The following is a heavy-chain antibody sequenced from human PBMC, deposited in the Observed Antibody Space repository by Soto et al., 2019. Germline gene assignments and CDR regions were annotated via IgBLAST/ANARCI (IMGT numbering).Heavy chain of an antibody. D-gene: IGHD2-15*01. CDR2: VNPSGGST. V-gene: IGHV1-46*01. J-gene: IGHJ1*01. Sequence: QVQLVQSGAEVKKPGASVKVSCKASGYIFTAYSMHWVRQAPGHGLEWMGVVNPSGGSTNYAQKFRGRITMTMDTSTSTVYMDLSSLTSEDTAVYYCAREENCSDGVCYSEYFQRWGQGTLVTVSS. CDR1: GYIFTAYS. CDR3: AREENCSDGVCYSEYFQR.